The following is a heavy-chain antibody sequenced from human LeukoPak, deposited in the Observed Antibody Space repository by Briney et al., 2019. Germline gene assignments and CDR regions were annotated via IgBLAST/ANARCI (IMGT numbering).Heavy chain of an antibody. CDR2: IYSGGST. D-gene: IGHD5-24*01. CDR3: ARVRGGYNQYYYYGMDV. CDR1: GFTVSSNY. J-gene: IGHJ6*02. Sequence: GGSLRLSCAASGFTVSSNYMSWVRQAPGKGLEWVSVIYSGGSTYYADSVKGRFTISRGNSKNTLYLQMNSLRAEDTAVYYCARVRGGYNQYYYYGMDVWGQGTTVTVSS. V-gene: IGHV3-53*01.